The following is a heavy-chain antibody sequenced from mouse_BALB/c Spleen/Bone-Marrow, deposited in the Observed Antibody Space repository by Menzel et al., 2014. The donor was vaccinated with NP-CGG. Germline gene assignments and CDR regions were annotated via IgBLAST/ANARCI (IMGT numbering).Heavy chain of an antibody. D-gene: IGHD2-1*01. CDR3: ARYGNYPLFAY. CDR1: GYSFTNYW. V-gene: IGHV1-7*01. CDR2: ISPSTGYS. J-gene: IGHJ3*01. Sequence: VQLQQSGAELAKPGASVKMSCKASGYSFTNYWMHWVKQRPGQGLEWNGYISPSTGYSEYNQKFKDKATLTADKSSNIAYMQLSSLTSEDSAVYYCARYGNYPLFAYWGQGTLVTVSA.